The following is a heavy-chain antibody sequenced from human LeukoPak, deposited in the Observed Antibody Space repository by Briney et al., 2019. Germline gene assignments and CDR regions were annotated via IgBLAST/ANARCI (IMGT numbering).Heavy chain of an antibody. CDR3: ARGRRGSYFQDY. CDR2: MWFGGTT. V-gene: IGHV4-39*07. CDR1: GDSISSRDSY. J-gene: IGHJ4*02. D-gene: IGHD1-26*01. Sequence: SETLSLTCTVFGDSISSRDSYWGWIRQPPGKGLEWIGSMWFGGTTSYNPSLKSRVTISVDTSKNQFSLKLSSVTAADTAVYYCARGRRGSYFQDYWGQGTLVTVSS.